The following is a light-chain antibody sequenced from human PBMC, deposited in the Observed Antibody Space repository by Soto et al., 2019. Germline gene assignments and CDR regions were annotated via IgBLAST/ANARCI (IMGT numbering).Light chain of an antibody. Sequence: QSALAQPASVSGSPGQSITISCTGTINDIGLYNYVSWYQQHPGKAPKLIIYVVSSRPSGISNRFSASKSGNTASLTISGLQAEDEADYYCASYARGSTLVVFGGGTKLTVL. CDR2: VVS. CDR3: ASYARGSTLVV. J-gene: IGLJ2*01. V-gene: IGLV2-14*01. CDR1: INDIGLYNY.